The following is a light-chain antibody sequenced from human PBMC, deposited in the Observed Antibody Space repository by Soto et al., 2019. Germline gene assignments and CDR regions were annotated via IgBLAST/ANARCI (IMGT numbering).Light chain of an antibody. CDR2: DVS. CDR1: SSDVGGYNH. CDR3: SSYTATRTVV. J-gene: IGLJ3*02. V-gene: IGLV2-14*03. Sequence: QSALTQPASVSGYPGQSITIACTGTSSDVGGYNHVSWYQVHPGKAPRLVIYDVSIRPPAVSDRFSGSTSGNTASLTISGLQAEDEADYYCSSYTATRTVVFGGGTQLTVL.